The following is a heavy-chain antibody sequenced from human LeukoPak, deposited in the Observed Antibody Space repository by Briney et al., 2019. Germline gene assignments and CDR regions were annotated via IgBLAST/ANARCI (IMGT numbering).Heavy chain of an antibody. D-gene: IGHD2-2*01. V-gene: IGHV1-18*01. Sequence: GASVKVSCKASGYTFTSYGISWVRQAPGQGLEWMGWISAYNGNTNYAQKLQGRVTMTTDTSTSTAYMELRSLGSDDTAVYYCARDPLPVLGYCSSTSCPVDYWGQGTLVTVSS. CDR1: GYTFTSYG. J-gene: IGHJ4*02. CDR3: ARDPLPVLGYCSSTSCPVDY. CDR2: ISAYNGNT.